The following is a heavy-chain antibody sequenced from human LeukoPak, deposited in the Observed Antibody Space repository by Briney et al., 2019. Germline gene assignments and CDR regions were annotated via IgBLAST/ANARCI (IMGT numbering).Heavy chain of an antibody. V-gene: IGHV1-18*01. CDR2: ISAYNGNT. D-gene: IGHD3-10*01. Sequence: GASVKVSCKASGYTFTSYGISWVRQAPGQGLEWMGWISAYNGNTNYAQKLQGRATMTTDTSTSTAYMELRSLRSDDTAVYYCARWSYYYGSGSRFRAFDIWGQGTMVTVSS. CDR3: ARWSYYYGSGSRFRAFDI. CDR1: GYTFTSYG. J-gene: IGHJ3*02.